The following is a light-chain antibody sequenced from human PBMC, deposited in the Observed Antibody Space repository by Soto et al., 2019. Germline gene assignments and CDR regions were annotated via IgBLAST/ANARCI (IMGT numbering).Light chain of an antibody. Sequence: ALTQPASVSGSPGQSITISCTGTSSDVGGYNYVSWYQQHPGKAPKLMIYEVSNRPSGVSNRFSGSKSGSTASLTISGLQAEDEADYYCSSYAGSNNFVLGTGTKVTV. CDR1: SSDVGGYNY. J-gene: IGLJ1*01. V-gene: IGLV2-14*01. CDR2: EVS. CDR3: SSYAGSNNFV.